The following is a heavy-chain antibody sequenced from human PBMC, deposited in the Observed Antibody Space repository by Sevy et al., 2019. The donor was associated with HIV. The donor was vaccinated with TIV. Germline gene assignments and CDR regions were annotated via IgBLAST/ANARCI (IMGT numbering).Heavy chain of an antibody. Sequence: GGSLRLSCAASGFTFRTYAMTWVRQAPGKGLEWVSVMSGSGGDTYYADSVKGRFTISRDNSNNTLYLQMNSLRAADTAVYYCAKDRVSGTYYTGDFDYWGQGTLVTVSS. CDR3: AKDRVSGTYYTGDFDY. V-gene: IGHV3-23*01. D-gene: IGHD3-10*01. CDR2: MSGSGGDT. CDR1: GFTFRTYA. J-gene: IGHJ4*02.